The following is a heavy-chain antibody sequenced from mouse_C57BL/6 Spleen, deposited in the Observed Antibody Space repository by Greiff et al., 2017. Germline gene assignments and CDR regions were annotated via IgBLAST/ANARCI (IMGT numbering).Heavy chain of an antibody. CDR1: GYTFTSYW. CDR3: ARRVYYGSRGYFDY. V-gene: IGHV1-61*01. J-gene: IGHJ2*01. D-gene: IGHD1-1*01. CDR2: IYPSDSET. Sequence: QVQLQQPGAELVRPGSSVKLSCKASGYTFTSYWMDWVKQRPGQGLEWIGNIYPSDSETHYNQKFKDKATLTVDKSSSTAYMQLSSLTSEDSAVYYCARRVYYGSRGYFDYWGQGTTLTVSS.